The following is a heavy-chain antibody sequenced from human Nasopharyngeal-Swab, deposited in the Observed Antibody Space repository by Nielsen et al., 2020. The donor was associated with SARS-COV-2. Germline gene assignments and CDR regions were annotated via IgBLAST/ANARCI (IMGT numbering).Heavy chain of an antibody. V-gene: IGHV3-7*01. CDR3: AKDLRGPYFF. D-gene: IGHD2/OR15-2a*01. J-gene: IGHJ4*02. Sequence: GESLKISCVASGYSFRTYGMSWVRQAPGKGLEWVANINKDGSEKYHVGSVKGRFTISRDNAKNSLYLQMNSLRPEDTAVYYCAKDLRGPYFFWGQGTLVTVSS. CDR2: INKDGSEK. CDR1: GYSFRTYG.